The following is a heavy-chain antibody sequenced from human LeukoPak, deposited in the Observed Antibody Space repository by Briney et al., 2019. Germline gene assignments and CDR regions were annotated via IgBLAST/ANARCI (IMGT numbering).Heavy chain of an antibody. CDR2: ISWNSGSI. J-gene: IGHJ5*02. CDR1: GFTFDDYA. V-gene: IGHV3-9*01. D-gene: IGHD1-26*01. CDR3: ARIVGARQNWFDP. Sequence: GRSLRLSCAASGFTFDDYAMHWARQAPGKGLEWVSGISWNSGSIGYADSVKGRFTISRDNAKNSLYLQMNSLRAEDTALYYCARIVGARQNWFDPWGQGTLVTVSS.